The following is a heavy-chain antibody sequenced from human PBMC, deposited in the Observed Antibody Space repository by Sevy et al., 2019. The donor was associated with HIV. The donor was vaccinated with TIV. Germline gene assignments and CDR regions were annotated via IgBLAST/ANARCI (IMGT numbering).Heavy chain of an antibody. D-gene: IGHD6-13*01. Sequence: GGSLRLSCAASGFSLNSYWMSWVRQAPGKGVEWVANIKQDGSVKYYVDSVKGRFTISRDNARNLLYLQMNSLRAEDTALYYCVRAIAADDSFWGQGTLVTVSS. CDR2: IKQDGSVK. CDR1: GFSLNSYW. V-gene: IGHV3-7*01. J-gene: IGHJ4*02. CDR3: VRAIAADDSF.